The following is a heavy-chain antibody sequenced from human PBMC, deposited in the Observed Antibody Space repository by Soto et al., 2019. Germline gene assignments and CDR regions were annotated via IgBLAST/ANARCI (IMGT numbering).Heavy chain of an antibody. CDR2: INHSGST. D-gene: IGHD2-2*01. CDR1: GGSFSGYY. J-gene: IGHJ6*02. V-gene: IGHV4-34*01. CDR3: ARARAAYCSSTSCYSDYYYGMDV. Sequence: SETLSLTCAVYGGSFSGYYWSWIRQPPGKGLEWIGEINHSGSTNYNPSLKSRVTISVDTSKNQFSLKLSSVTAADTAVYYCARARAAYCSSTSCYSDYYYGMDVWGQGTTVTVSS.